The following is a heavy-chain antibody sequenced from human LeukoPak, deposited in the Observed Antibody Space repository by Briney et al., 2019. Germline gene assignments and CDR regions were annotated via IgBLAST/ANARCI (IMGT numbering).Heavy chain of an antibody. CDR2: FDPEDGET. J-gene: IGHJ4*02. CDR3: ATDLRGVAAAAPGSFDY. CDR1: GYTLTELS. Sequence: GASVKVSCKVSGYTLTELSMHWVRQAPGKGLEWMGGFDPEDGETIYAQKFQGRVTMTEDTSTDTAYMELSSLRSEDTAVYYCATDLRGVAAAAPGSFDYWGQGTLVTVSS. V-gene: IGHV1-24*01. D-gene: IGHD6-13*01.